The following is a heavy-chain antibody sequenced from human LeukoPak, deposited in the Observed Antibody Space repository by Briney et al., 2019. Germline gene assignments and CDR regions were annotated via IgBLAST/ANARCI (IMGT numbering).Heavy chain of an antibody. CDR1: GGTFSSYA. J-gene: IGHJ3*02. CDR3: ARTVVGATTDDAFDI. Sequence: ASVKVSCKTSGGTFSSYAISWVRQAPGQGLEWMGRIIPIFGTANYAQKFQGRVTITTDESTSTAYMELGSLRSEDTAVYYCARTVVGATTDDAFDIWGQGTMVTVSS. D-gene: IGHD1-26*01. V-gene: IGHV1-69*05. CDR2: IIPIFGTA.